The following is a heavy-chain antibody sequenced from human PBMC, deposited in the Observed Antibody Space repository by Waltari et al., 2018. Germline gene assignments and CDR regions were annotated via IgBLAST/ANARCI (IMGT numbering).Heavy chain of an antibody. CDR1: GFTFSSYS. D-gene: IGHD2-2*01. CDR2: ISSSSSTI. Sequence: EVQLVESGGGLVQPGGSLRLSCAASGFTFSSYSMNWVRQAPGKGLEWVSYISSSSSTIYYADSVKGLFTISRDNAKNSLYLQMNSLRAEDTAVYYCAREPYCSSTSCSRAANYYYYYGMDVWGQGTTVTVSS. CDR3: AREPYCSSTSCSRAANYYYYYGMDV. J-gene: IGHJ6*02. V-gene: IGHV3-48*01.